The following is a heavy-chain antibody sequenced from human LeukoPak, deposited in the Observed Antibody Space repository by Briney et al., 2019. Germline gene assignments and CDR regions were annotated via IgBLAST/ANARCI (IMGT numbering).Heavy chain of an antibody. CDR1: GGSISSGDYY. J-gene: IGHJ6*02. V-gene: IGHV4-30-4*01. Sequence: SETLSLTCTVSGGSISSGDYYWSWIRQPPGKGLEWIGYIYYSGSTYYNPSLKSRVTISVDTSKNQFSLKLSSVTAADTAVYYCARDSKSGSYWVYYYYGMDVWGQGTTVTVSS. D-gene: IGHD1-26*01. CDR3: ARDSKSGSYWVYYYYGMDV. CDR2: IYYSGST.